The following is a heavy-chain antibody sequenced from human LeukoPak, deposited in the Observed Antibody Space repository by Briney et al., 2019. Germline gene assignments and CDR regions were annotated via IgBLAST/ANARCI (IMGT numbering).Heavy chain of an antibody. CDR1: GGTFSSYA. J-gene: IGHJ4*02. Sequence: EASVKVSCKASGGTFSSYAISWVRQAPGQGLEWMGGIIPIFGTANYAQKFQGRVTITADESTSTAYMELGSLRSEDTAVYYCARGEMATIPYYFDYWGQGTLVTVSS. V-gene: IGHV1-69*13. CDR3: ARGEMATIPYYFDY. D-gene: IGHD5-24*01. CDR2: IIPIFGTA.